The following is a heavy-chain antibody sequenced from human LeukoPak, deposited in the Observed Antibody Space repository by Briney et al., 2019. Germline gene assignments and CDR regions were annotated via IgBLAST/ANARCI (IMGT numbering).Heavy chain of an antibody. CDR1: GGSFSGYY. J-gene: IGHJ3*02. CDR3: ARGIVVVISSHDAFDI. Sequence: SETLSLTCAVYGGSFSGYYWGWIRQPPGKGLEWIGSIYYSGSTYYNPSLKSRVTISVDTSKNQFSLKLSSVTAADTAVYYCARGIVVVISSHDAFDIWGQGTMVTVSS. CDR2: IYYSGST. D-gene: IGHD3-22*01. V-gene: IGHV4-34*01.